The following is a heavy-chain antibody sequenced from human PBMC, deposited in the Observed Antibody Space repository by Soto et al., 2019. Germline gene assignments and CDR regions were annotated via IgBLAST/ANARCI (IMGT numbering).Heavy chain of an antibody. Sequence: PGGSLRLSCAASGFTFSSYALSWVRQAPGKGLEWVSGIGGSGGGTYYADSVKGRFTISRDKSKNTLYLQMDSLRVEDTAVYYCARVGWLGYSSSWYYFDYWGQGTPVTGSS. CDR3: ARVGWLGYSSSWYYFDY. CDR1: GFTFSSYA. J-gene: IGHJ4*02. CDR2: IGGSGGGT. D-gene: IGHD6-13*01. V-gene: IGHV3-23*01.